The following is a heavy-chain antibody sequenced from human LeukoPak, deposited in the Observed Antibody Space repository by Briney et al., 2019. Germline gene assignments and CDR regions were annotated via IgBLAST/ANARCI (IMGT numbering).Heavy chain of an antibody. D-gene: IGHD3-22*01. CDR1: GFTFSSYA. V-gene: IGHV3-23*01. CDR2: ISGSGGST. Sequence: GGSLRLSCAASGFTFSSYAVSWVRQAPGKGLEWVSAISGSGGSTYYADSVKGRFTISRDNSKNTLYLQMSSLRAEDTAVYYCAKDDGTYYYDSSGFDYWGQGTLVTVSS. J-gene: IGHJ4*02. CDR3: AKDDGTYYYDSSGFDY.